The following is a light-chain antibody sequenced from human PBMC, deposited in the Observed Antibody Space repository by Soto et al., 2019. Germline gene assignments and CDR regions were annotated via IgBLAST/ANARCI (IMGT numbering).Light chain of an antibody. CDR1: LPISNY. Sequence: DIQMTQSPSSLSASVGDRVTITCQASLPISNYLDWYQQKPGKIPNLLIYAASTLQAGVPSLFSGSGSGTDFSLSISSLQPEDGAAYYCQKYNSAPLPFGGGNKVEI. J-gene: IGKJ4*01. CDR2: AAS. CDR3: QKYNSAPLP. V-gene: IGKV1-27*01.